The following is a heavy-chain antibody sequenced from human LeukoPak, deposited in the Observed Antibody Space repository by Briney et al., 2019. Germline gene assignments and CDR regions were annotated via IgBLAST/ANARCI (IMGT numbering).Heavy chain of an antibody. V-gene: IGHV3-30-3*01. J-gene: IGHJ4*02. Sequence: GRSLRLSCAASGFTFSSYAMHWVRQAPGKGLEWVAVISYDGSNKYYADSVKGRFTISRDNSQNTLYLQMNSLRAEDTAVYCCARDQGSSWYYFDYWGQATLVTVSS. CDR3: ARDQGSSWYYFDY. D-gene: IGHD6-13*01. CDR2: ISYDGSNK. CDR1: GFTFSSYA.